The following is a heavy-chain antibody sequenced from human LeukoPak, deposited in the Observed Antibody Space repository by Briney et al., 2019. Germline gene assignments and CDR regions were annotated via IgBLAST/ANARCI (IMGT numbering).Heavy chain of an antibody. V-gene: IGHV3-74*01. CDR3: AKDTYSSSLMGFDY. D-gene: IGHD6-6*01. J-gene: IGHJ4*02. Sequence: PGGSLRLSCAASGFSFSGYYMQWVRQAPGKGLVWVSRINGDGSTTNYADSVKGRFTISRDNAKNTLYLQMNSLRAEDTALYYCAKDTYSSSLMGFDYWGQGTLVTVSS. CDR2: INGDGSTT. CDR1: GFSFSGYY.